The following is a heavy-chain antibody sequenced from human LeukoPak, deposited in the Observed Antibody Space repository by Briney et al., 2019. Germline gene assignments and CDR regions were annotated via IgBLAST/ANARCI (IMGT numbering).Heavy chain of an antibody. CDR2: ISGSGGST. V-gene: IGHV3-23*01. Sequence: SGGSLRLSCAASGFTFSSYAMSWVRQAPGKGLEWVSAISGSGGSTYYADSVKGRFTISRYNSKNTLYLQMNSLRAEDTAVYYCARLRGDYASGYWGQGTLVTVSS. CDR1: GFTFSSYA. D-gene: IGHD2-21*02. CDR3: ARLRGDYASGY. J-gene: IGHJ4*02.